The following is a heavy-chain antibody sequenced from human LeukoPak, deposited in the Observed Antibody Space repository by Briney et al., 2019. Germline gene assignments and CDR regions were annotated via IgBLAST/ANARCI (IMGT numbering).Heavy chain of an antibody. CDR3: AKDPRASGYSYGSNYFDY. D-gene: IGHD5-18*01. V-gene: IGHV3-30*02. Sequence: GGSLRLSCAASGFTFSSYGMHWVRQAPGKGLEWVAFIRYDGSNKYYADSVKGRFTISRDNSKNTLYLQMNSLRAEDTAVYYCAKDPRASGYSYGSNYFDYWGQGTLVTASS. J-gene: IGHJ4*02. CDR2: IRYDGSNK. CDR1: GFTFSSYG.